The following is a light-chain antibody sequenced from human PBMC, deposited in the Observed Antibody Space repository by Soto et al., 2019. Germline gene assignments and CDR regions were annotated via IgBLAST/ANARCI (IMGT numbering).Light chain of an antibody. CDR2: GNN. V-gene: IGLV1-40*01. CDR3: QSYDSSLSALYV. Sequence: QSVLTHPPSVSGAPGQRVTISCTGSSSNIVAGYEVHWYQQLPGTAPKLLIYGNNNRPSGVPDRFSGSKSGTSASLAITGLQAEDEADYYCQSYDSSLSALYVFGTRTKLTVL. J-gene: IGLJ1*01. CDR1: SSNIVAGYE.